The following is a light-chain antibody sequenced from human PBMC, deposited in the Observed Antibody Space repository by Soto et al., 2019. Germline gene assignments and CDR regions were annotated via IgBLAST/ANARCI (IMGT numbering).Light chain of an antibody. CDR2: SAS. V-gene: IGKV3-11*01. J-gene: IGKJ5*01. CDR3: QQRSNWPHT. Sequence: IARTQATATLSVSPGEGATLSCRASQSVSDCLAWYQQKPGQAPRLLIYSASTRATGIPARFSGSGSGTEFTLTISSLEPEDFAVYYCQQRSNWPHTFGQGTRLEI. CDR1: QSVSDC.